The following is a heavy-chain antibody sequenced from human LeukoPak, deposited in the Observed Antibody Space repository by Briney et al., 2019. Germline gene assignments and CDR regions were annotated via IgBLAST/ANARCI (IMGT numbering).Heavy chain of an antibody. V-gene: IGHV3-21*01. J-gene: IGHJ6*03. Sequence: PGGSLRLSCAASGFTFNNYNMNWVRQAPGKGLEWVSSISISSSYIYYADSVKGRFTISRDNAKNSLYLQMNSLRAEDTAVYYCASAQDSSSFYYYYYMDVWGKGTTVTVSS. D-gene: IGHD6-6*01. CDR1: GFTFNNYN. CDR3: ASAQDSSSFYYYYYMDV. CDR2: ISISSSYI.